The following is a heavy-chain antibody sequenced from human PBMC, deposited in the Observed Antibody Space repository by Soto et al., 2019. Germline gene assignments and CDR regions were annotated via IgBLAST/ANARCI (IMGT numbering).Heavy chain of an antibody. Sequence: ASVKVSCNASGYTFTSYGISWVRQAPGQGLEWMGWISAHSGNKKYAQKLQGRVTMTTDTSTSTAYMELRSLRSDDTAVYYCAREPNYFDYWGQGTLVTVSS. CDR2: ISAHSGNK. CDR3: AREPNYFDY. CDR1: GYTFTSYG. V-gene: IGHV1-18*01. J-gene: IGHJ4*02.